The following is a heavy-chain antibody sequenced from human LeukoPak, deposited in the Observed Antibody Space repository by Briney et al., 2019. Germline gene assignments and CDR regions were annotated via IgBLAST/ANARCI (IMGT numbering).Heavy chain of an antibody. Sequence: SETLSLTCTVSGGSISSGDYDWSWIRQPPGMGLEWIGYIYYSGSTYYNPSLKSRVTISVDTSKNQFSLKLSSVTAADTAVYYCARDLWVHYYSYYMDVWGKGTTVTVSS. V-gene: IGHV4-30-4*08. D-gene: IGHD1-1*01. J-gene: IGHJ6*03. CDR3: ARDLWVHYYSYYMDV. CDR1: GGSISSGDYD. CDR2: IYYSGST.